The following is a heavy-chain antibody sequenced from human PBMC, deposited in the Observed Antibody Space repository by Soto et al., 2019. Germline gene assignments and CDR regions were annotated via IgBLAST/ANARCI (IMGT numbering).Heavy chain of an antibody. CDR2: INHSGST. D-gene: IGHD5-12*01. J-gene: IGHJ4*02. CDR3: VRHAQWIIRAY. CDR1: GGSFSGYY. V-gene: IGHV4-34*01. Sequence: SETLSLTCAVYGGSFSGYYWSWIRQPPGKGLEWIGEINHSGSTNYNPSLKSRVTISVDTSKNQFSLKLSSVTAADTAVYYCVRHAQWIIRAYWGKGSLVTVAS.